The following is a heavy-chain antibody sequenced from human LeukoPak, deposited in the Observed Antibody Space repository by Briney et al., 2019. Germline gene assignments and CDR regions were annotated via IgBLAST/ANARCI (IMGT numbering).Heavy chain of an antibody. J-gene: IGHJ4*02. D-gene: IGHD2-15*01. V-gene: IGHV3-30*03. CDR1: GFTFSNSG. CDR2: ISHDGSER. Sequence: GGSLRTSCVTSGFTFSNSGMHWVRQAPGTGLEWLAFISHDGSERYFADSVKGRFTISRDNSKSTLYLQMNILREEDTAMFYCATDRGWFFDNWDQGALVTVAS. CDR3: ATDRGWFFDN.